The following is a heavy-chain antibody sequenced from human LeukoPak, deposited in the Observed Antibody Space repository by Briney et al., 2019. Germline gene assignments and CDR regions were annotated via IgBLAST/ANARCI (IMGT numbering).Heavy chain of an antibody. V-gene: IGHV4-39*01. Sequence: PSETLSLTCTVSGGSISSSSYYWGWVRQPPGKGLEWRGSIYYSGSTYYNPSLTRRVTIYVYTSKNPCSLRLCSVTAAHTAVYFCARHEESAAAAMYYYYYMDVWGKGTTVTVSS. D-gene: IGHD6-13*01. CDR1: GGSISSSSYY. J-gene: IGHJ6*03. CDR2: IYYSGST. CDR3: ARHEESAAAAMYYYYYMDV.